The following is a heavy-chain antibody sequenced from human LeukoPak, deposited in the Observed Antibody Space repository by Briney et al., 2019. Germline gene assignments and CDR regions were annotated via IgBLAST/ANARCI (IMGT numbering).Heavy chain of an antibody. J-gene: IGHJ4*02. CDR2: ISYDGSNK. CDR3: ARENWSYALEY. D-gene: IGHD1-26*01. V-gene: IGHV3-30-3*01. Sequence: GGSLRLSCAASGFTFSSYAMHWVRQAPGKGLEWVAVISYDGSNKYYADSVKGRFTISRDNSKNTLYLQMNSLRAEDTAVYYCARENWSYALEYWGQGTLVTVSS. CDR1: GFTFSSYA.